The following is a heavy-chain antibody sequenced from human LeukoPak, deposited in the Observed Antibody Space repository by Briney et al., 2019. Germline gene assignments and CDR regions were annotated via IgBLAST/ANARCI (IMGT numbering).Heavy chain of an antibody. CDR2: IHYSGST. D-gene: IGHD3-22*01. V-gene: IGHV4-59*01. J-gene: IGHJ4*02. CDR1: GGSISSYY. CDR3: ARDALHYYDSSGYYLDY. Sequence: SETLSLTCTVSGGSISSYYGSWIRQPPGKGLEWMGYIHYSGSTNYNPSLKSRVTISVDTSKNQFSLKLSSVTAADTAVYYCARDALHYYDSSGYYLDYWGQGTLVTVSS.